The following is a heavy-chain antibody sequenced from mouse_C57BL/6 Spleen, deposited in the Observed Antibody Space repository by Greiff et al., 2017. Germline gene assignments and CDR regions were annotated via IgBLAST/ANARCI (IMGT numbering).Heavy chain of an antibody. J-gene: IGHJ1*03. CDR1: GFTFSSYA. Sequence: DVHLVESGGGLVKPGGSLKLSCAASGFTFSSYAMSWVRQTPEKRLEWVATISDGGSYTYYPDNVKGRFTISRDNAKNNLYLQMSHLKSEDTAMYYCARDRGTTVAWYFDVWGTGTTVTVSS. V-gene: IGHV5-4*01. D-gene: IGHD1-1*01. CDR2: ISDGGSYT. CDR3: ARDRGTTVAWYFDV.